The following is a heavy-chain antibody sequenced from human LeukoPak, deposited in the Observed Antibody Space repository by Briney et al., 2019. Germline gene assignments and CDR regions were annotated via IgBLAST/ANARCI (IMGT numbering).Heavy chain of an antibody. D-gene: IGHD3-10*01. CDR1: GGSFSGNY. CDR3: ARGGRGKWFDP. J-gene: IGHJ5*02. CDR2: INHSGGT. V-gene: IGHV4-34*01. Sequence: SETLSLTCAVYGGSFSGNYWSWIRQPPGKGLEWIGEINHSGGTNYNPSLKSRVTISVYVSRNQFSLNLSSVTAADTAVYYCARGGRGKWFDPWGRGTPVTVSS.